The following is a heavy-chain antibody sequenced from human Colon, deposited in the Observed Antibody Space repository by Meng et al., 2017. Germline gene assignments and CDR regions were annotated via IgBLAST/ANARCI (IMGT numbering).Heavy chain of an antibody. CDR1: GGSFSSSQ. CDR3: ARAYITSLRRNWFDP. V-gene: IGHV4-34*01. J-gene: IGHJ5*02. D-gene: IGHD3-10*01. Sequence: QVRLQHGGAGVLKSWETVSPTCAVRGGSFSSSQWSWLRQPPGKKLEWIGEVSHTGANNYNSSLDSRVNISVDTSKHDIFLKLTSVTAAETALYYCARAYITSLRRNWFDPWGQGTLVTVSS. CDR2: VSHTGAN.